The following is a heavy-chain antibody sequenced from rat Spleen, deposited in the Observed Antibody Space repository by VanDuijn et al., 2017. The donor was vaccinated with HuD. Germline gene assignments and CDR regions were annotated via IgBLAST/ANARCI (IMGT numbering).Heavy chain of an antibody. CDR2: ISTGGGNT. Sequence: EVQLVESGGGLVQPGRSMKLSCAASGFTFSDYYMVWVRQTPTKGLEWVASISTGGGNTYYRDSVKGRFTISRENAKDILYLQMDSLRSEDTATYYCTRDYGYNYGVMDAWGQGASVTVSS. CDR3: TRDYGYNYGVMDA. J-gene: IGHJ4*01. CDR1: GFTFSDYY. D-gene: IGHD1-9*01. V-gene: IGHV5-25*01.